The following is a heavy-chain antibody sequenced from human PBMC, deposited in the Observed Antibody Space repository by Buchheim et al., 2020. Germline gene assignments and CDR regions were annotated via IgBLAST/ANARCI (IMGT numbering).Heavy chain of an antibody. CDR3: ARRLYSGSPWIDY. CDR1: GYTFTSYW. J-gene: IGHJ4*02. D-gene: IGHD1-26*01. CDR2: IYPGDSDT. Sequence: EVQLVQSGAEVKKAGESLKISCKGSGYTFTSYWIAWVRQMPGKGLEWMGIIYPGDSDTRYSPSFQAQVTISADKSITTAYLQWRTLKASDTAMYYCARRLYSGSPWIDYWGQGTL. V-gene: IGHV5-51*01.